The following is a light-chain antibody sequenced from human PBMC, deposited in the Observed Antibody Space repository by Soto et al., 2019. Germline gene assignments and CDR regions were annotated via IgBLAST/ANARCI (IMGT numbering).Light chain of an antibody. CDR2: AAS. Sequence: DIQMTQSPSSLSASVGDRVTITCRASHGISNYLAWYQQRPGKVPKLLIYAASTLQSGVPSRFSGSGSGTDFTLTISSLQPEDVVTYYCQNYNNAPLAFGPGTKVDIK. CDR3: QNYNNAPLA. J-gene: IGKJ3*01. V-gene: IGKV1-27*01. CDR1: HGISNY.